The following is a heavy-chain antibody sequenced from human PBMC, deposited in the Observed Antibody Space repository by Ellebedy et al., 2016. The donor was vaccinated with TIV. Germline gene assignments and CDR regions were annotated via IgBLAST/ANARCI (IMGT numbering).Heavy chain of an antibody. CDR3: ARVFGLPGSFGWFDP. D-gene: IGHD1-20*01. Sequence: MPSETLSLTCTVSGASITSGDYRWTWNRHQPGKGLEWIGYNSYSGRRNQNPPLKSRVIISLDTSKNQFSLNLSSVTAADTAVYYCARVFGLPGSFGWFDPWGQGRLVTVSS. J-gene: IGHJ5*02. CDR1: GASITSGDYR. V-gene: IGHV4-31*03. CDR2: NSYSGRR.